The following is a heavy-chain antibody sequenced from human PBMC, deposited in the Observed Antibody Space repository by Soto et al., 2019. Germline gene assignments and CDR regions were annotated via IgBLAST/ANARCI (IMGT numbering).Heavy chain of an antibody. CDR1: GFTFSSYA. J-gene: IGHJ4*02. Sequence: GGSLRLSCAASGFTFSSYAMHWVRQAPGKGLEWVAVISYDGSNKYYADSVKGRFTISRDNSKNTLYLQMNSLRAEDTAVYYCARGSGWYSVVGALDYWGQGTRGTVS. V-gene: IGHV3-30-3*01. CDR3: ARGSGWYSVVGALDY. CDR2: ISYDGSNK. D-gene: IGHD6-19*01.